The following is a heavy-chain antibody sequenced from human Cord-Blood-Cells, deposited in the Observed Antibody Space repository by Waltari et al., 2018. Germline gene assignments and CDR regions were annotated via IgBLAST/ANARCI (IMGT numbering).Heavy chain of an antibody. D-gene: IGHD3-22*01. CDR1: GGTFSSYA. CDR3: ARKYYDSSGYYYPFDY. CDR2: IIPIFGTA. J-gene: IGHJ4*02. V-gene: IGHV1-69*12. Sequence: QVQLVQSGAEVKKPGSSVKVSCKASGGTFSSYAISWVRQAPGQGLEWMGGIIPIFGTAKHAQQFQGRGTITADESTSTAYMELSSLRCEDTAVYYCARKYYDSSGYYYPFDYWGQGTLVTVSS.